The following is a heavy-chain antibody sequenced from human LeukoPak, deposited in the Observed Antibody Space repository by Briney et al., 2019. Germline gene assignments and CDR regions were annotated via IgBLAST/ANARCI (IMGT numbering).Heavy chain of an antibody. Sequence: PSETLSLTCAVYGGSFSGYYWSWIRQPPGKGLEWIGEINHSGSTNYNPSLKSRVTISVDTSKNQFSLKLSSVTAADTAVYYCARHGDATGSSSWRIPYDYWGQGTLVTVSS. CDR1: GGSFSGYY. CDR2: INHSGST. J-gene: IGHJ4*02. V-gene: IGHV4-34*01. CDR3: ARHGDATGSSSWRIPYDY. D-gene: IGHD6-13*01.